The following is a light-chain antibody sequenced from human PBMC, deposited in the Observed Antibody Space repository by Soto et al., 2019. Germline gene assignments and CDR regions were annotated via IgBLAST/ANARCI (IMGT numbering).Light chain of an antibody. CDR2: AAS. J-gene: IGKJ2*01. CDR1: QGISSY. V-gene: IGKV1-8*01. Sequence: AIRMTQSPSSFSASTGDRVTIICRASQGISSYLAWYQQKPGKAPKLLVYAASTLQYGVPSRFSGSGSGTDFTLTINCLQSEDFATYFCQQYYTYPQTFGQGTKVDIK. CDR3: QQYYTYPQT.